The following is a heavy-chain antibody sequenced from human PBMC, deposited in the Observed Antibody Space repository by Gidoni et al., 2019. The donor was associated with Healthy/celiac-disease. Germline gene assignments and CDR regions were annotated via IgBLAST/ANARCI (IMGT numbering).Heavy chain of an antibody. CDR2: ISSSSSTI. V-gene: IGHV3-48*04. Sequence: EVQLVESGGGLVQPGGSLRLSCAASGFTFSRYRLNWVRQAPGKGLEWVSYISSSSSTIYYADSVKGRFTISRDNAKNSLYLQMNSLRAEDTAVYYCARVESPFFGNALNYYYYGMDVWGQGTTVTVSS. CDR3: ARVESPFFGNALNYYYYGMDV. J-gene: IGHJ6*02. CDR1: GFTFSRYR. D-gene: IGHD1-1*01.